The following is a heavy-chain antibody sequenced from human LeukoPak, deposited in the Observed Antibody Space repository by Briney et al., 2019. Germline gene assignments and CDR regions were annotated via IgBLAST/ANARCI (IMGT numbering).Heavy chain of an antibody. V-gene: IGHV3-30-3*01. Sequence: GGSLRLSCAASGFTFSSYAMNWVRQAPGKGLEWVAVISYDGSNKYYADSVKGRSTISRDNSKNTLYLQMNSLRAEDTAVYYCARDHASLGVPAATAGYFDYWGQGTLVTVSS. D-gene: IGHD2-2*01. CDR2: ISYDGSNK. CDR1: GFTFSSYA. CDR3: ARDHASLGVPAATAGYFDY. J-gene: IGHJ4*02.